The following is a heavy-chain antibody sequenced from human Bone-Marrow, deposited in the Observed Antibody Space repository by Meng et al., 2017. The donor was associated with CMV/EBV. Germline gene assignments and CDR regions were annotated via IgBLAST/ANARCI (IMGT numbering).Heavy chain of an antibody. V-gene: IGHV3-30*04. J-gene: IGHJ5*02. D-gene: IGHD6-25*01. CDR2: ISYDGSHK. CDR1: AFTFSHYA. Sequence: GESLKISCSASAFTFSHYAMHWVRQAPGKGLEWVALISYDGSHKDYRDSVKGRFIISRDNSKNTLYLQMNSVRPEDTAVYFCAREVGVEAAALVSWFDPRGQGTL. CDR3: AREVGVEAAALVSWFDP.